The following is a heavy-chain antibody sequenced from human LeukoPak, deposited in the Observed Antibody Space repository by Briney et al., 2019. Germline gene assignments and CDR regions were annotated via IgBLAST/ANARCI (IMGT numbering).Heavy chain of an antibody. CDR2: IIPIFGTA. CDR1: GGTFSSYA. D-gene: IGHD5-18*01. J-gene: IGHJ4*02. CDR3: ATGNTAMAIDY. Sequence: RASVKVSCKASGGTFSSYAISWVRQAPGQGLEWMGGIIPIFGTANYAQKFQGRVTITTDESTSTAYMELSSLRSEDTAVYYCATGNTAMAIDYWGQGTLVTVSS. V-gene: IGHV1-69*05.